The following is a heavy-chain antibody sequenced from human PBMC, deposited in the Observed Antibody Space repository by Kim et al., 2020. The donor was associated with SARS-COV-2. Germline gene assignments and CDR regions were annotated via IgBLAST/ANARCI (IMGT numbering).Heavy chain of an antibody. CDR3: LGGYYFDY. J-gene: IGHJ4*02. CDR2: IDCGNGDT. D-gene: IGHD2-15*01. Sequence: ASVKVSCKTSGHTFTEDSIHWVRQAPGQRLEWMGGIDCGNGDTIYSQKFQGRVTFTTDTSASTGYMELGSLTSEDSAVYYCLGGYYFDYWGQGTLVTVSS. V-gene: IGHV1-3*01. CDR1: GHTFTEDS.